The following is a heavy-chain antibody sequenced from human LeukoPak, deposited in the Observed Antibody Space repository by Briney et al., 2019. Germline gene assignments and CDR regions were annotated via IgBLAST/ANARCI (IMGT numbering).Heavy chain of an antibody. CDR3: ARGYCSGGSCYFYYFDY. CDR2: IYYSGSP. Sequence: SETLSLTCAVSGGSISSGGYSWSWIRQPPGKGLEWIGYIYYSGSPYYNPSLKSRVTISVDTSKNQFSLKLSSVTAADTAVYYCARGYCSGGSCYFYYFDYWGQGTLVTVSS. CDR1: GGSISSGGYS. J-gene: IGHJ4*02. D-gene: IGHD2-15*01. V-gene: IGHV4-30-4*07.